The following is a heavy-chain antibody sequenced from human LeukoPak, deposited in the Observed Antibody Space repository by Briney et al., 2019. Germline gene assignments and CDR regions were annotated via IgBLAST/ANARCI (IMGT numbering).Heavy chain of an antibody. Sequence: PSETPSLTCAVYGGSFSGYYWSWIRQPPGKGLEWIGEINHSGSTNYNPSLKSRVTISVDTSKNQFSLKLSSVTAADTAVYYCARAGGYSYGYYVYWGQGTLVTVSS. CDR3: ARAGGYSYGYYVY. J-gene: IGHJ4*02. CDR2: INHSGST. V-gene: IGHV4-34*01. CDR1: GGSFSGYY. D-gene: IGHD5-18*01.